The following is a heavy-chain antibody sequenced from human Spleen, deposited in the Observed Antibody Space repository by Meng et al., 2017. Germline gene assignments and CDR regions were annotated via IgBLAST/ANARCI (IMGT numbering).Heavy chain of an antibody. V-gene: IGHV4-34*01. CDR2: INHSGST. Sequence: GQLRQWGAGLLKPSAPLSLTCAVYGGSFSGYYWGWIRQPPGKGLEWIGEINHSGSTNYNPSLKSRVTISVDTSKNQFSLKLSSVTAADTAVYYCARGGYGDYSREVGYGMDVWGQGTTVTVSS. CDR3: ARGGYGDYSREVGYGMDV. J-gene: IGHJ6*02. D-gene: IGHD4-17*01. CDR1: GGSFSGYY.